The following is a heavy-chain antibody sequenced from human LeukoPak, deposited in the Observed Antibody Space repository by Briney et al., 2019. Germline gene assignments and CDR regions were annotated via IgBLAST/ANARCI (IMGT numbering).Heavy chain of an antibody. CDR1: GFTFSSYS. J-gene: IGHJ4*02. V-gene: IGHV3-48*02. CDR3: ARADRDGNKRFLD. CDR2: VSISGTTT. Sequence: QPGGSLRLSCAASGFTFSSYSVIWARQAPGKGLEWVSYVSISGTTTYYADSVKGRFTISRDNGKNLVSLQMNSLRDADTAVYYCARADRDGNKRFLDWGQGTLVTVSS. D-gene: IGHD5-24*01.